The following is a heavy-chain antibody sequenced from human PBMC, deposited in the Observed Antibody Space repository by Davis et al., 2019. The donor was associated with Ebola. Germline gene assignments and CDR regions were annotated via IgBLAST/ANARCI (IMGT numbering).Heavy chain of an antibody. CDR3: AKDINDSSPL. Sequence: GESLKISCSASGFTFSSYAMHWVRQAPGKGLEYVSAISSNGGSTYYADSVKGRFTISRDNSKNTLYLQMSSLRAEDTAVYYCAKDINDSSPLWGQGTLVTVSS. CDR2: ISSNGGST. V-gene: IGHV3-64D*06. CDR1: GFTFSSYA. J-gene: IGHJ4*02. D-gene: IGHD3-22*01.